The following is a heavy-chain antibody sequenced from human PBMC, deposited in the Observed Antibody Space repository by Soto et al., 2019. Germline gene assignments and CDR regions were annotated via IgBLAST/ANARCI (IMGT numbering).Heavy chain of an antibody. D-gene: IGHD3-22*01. CDR3: ARDRYYYVSSGYYYRTREYYSDY. CDR1: GYTFTSYY. CDR2: INPSGGST. V-gene: IGHV1-46*01. Sequence: ASVKVSCKASGYTFTSYYMHWVRQAPGQGLEWMGIINPSGGSTSYAQKFQGRVTMTRDTSTSTVYMELSSLRSEDTAVYYCARDRYYYVSSGYYYRTREYYSDYWGQGTLVTVSS. J-gene: IGHJ4*02.